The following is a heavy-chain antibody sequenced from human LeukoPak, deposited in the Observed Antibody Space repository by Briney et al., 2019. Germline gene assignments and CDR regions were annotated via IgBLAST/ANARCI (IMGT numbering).Heavy chain of an antibody. CDR1: GFTFSSYS. CDR2: ISSSSSYI. D-gene: IGHD3-3*01. V-gene: IGHV3-21*01. CDR3: ARYYDFWSGYYTGLWNYYYYMDV. Sequence: PGGSLRLSCAASGFTFSSYSMNWVRQAPGKGLEWVSSISSSSSYIYYADSVKGRFTISRDNAKNSLYLQMNSLRAEDTAVYYCARYYDFWSGYYTGLWNYYYYMDVWGKGTTVTVSS. J-gene: IGHJ6*03.